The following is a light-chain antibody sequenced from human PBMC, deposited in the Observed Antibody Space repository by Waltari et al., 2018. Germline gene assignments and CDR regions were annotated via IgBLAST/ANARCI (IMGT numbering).Light chain of an antibody. CDR2: EIS. CDR3: CSFAGYGIYV. Sequence: QSALTQPASVSGSPGQSITISCTAVNSHFAVLHLVSWYQHHPGRNPRLLIYEISPRPSGISIRFSGSKSGNTASLTISGLQPEDEADYFCCSFAGYGIYVFGSGTQVSVL. V-gene: IGLV2-23*02. CDR1: NSHFAVLHL. J-gene: IGLJ1*01.